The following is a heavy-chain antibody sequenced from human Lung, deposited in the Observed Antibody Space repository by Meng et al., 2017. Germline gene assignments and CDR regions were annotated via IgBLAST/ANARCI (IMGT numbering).Heavy chain of an antibody. V-gene: IGHV1-2*06. J-gene: IGHJ4*02. Sequence: RVQSGAAVTKAGTPVESAWKPSGSNFPDYSLHWVRRAPEQGLEWMGRIDPKSGDTHYAQRFQGRVTMTGDTSISTAYMELSGLRSDDTAMYYCARDEDISAAGKLFGDYWGQGTLVTVSS. CDR3: ARDEDISAAGKLFGDY. CDR1: GSNFPDYS. D-gene: IGHD6-13*01. CDR2: IDPKSGDT.